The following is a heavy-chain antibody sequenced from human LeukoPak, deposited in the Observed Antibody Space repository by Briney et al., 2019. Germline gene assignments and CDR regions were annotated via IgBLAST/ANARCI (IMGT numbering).Heavy chain of an antibody. J-gene: IGHJ2*01. CDR3: ARDPYLLPATFPRSNWYFDL. CDR2: INPSGGST. D-gene: IGHD2-2*01. V-gene: IGHV1-46*01. CDR1: GYTFTSYY. Sequence: GASVKVSCKASGYTFTSYYMYWVRQAPGQGLEWMGIINPSGGSTSYAQKFQGRVTMTRDMSTSTVYMELSSLRSEDTAVYYCARDPYLLPATFPRSNWYFDLWGRGTLVTVSS.